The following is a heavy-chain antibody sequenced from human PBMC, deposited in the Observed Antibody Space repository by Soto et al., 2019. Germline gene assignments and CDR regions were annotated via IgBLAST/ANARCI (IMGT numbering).Heavy chain of an antibody. D-gene: IGHD2-15*01. CDR1: GFTFSSYA. Sequence: GGSLRLSCAASGFTFSSYAMHWVRQAPGKGLEWVAVISYDGSNKYYADSVKGRFTISRDNSKNTLYLQMNSLRAEDTAVYYCARDLRDCSGGSCYRFDYWGQGTLVTVSS. CDR2: ISYDGSNK. V-gene: IGHV3-30-3*01. J-gene: IGHJ4*02. CDR3: ARDLRDCSGGSCYRFDY.